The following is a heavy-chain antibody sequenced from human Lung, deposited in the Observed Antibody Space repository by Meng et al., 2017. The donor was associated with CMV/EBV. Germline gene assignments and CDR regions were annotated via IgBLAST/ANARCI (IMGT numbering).Heavy chain of an antibody. D-gene: IGHD2-21*02. CDR2: ISSSGSTV. CDR1: GFTFSSYE. V-gene: IGHV3-48*03. J-gene: IGHJ6*02. Sequence: GESXKISCTASGFTFSSYEMNWVRQAPGKGLEWVSYISSSGSTVSYGDSVKGRFTISRDNAKNSLYLQMNSLRAEDTAVYYCARDRPTHLIYRSNDNCYSNAMDVWGQGTXVNVAS. CDR3: ARDRPTHLIYRSNDNCYSNAMDV.